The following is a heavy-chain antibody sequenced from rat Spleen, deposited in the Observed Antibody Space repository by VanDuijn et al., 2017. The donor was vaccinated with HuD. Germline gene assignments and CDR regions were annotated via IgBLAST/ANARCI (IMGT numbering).Heavy chain of an antibody. CDR1: GFTFSNYY. CDR2: ISNGGTNT. CDR3: ARHGDQLFDY. Sequence: EVQLVQSGGGLVQPGRSMKLSCTTLGFTFSNYYMAWVRQAPTKGLEWVASISNGGTNTYYRDSVKGRFTVSTDYAKSTLYLQMDSLRSEDTATYYCARHGDQLFDYWGQGTLVTVSS. V-gene: IGHV5-25*01. D-gene: IGHD1-2*01. J-gene: IGHJ3*01.